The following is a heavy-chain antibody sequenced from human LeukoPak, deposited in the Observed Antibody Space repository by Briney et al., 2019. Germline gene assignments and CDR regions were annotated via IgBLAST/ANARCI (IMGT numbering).Heavy chain of an antibody. CDR1: GFTFSSYA. D-gene: IGHD2-2*01. Sequence: GGSLRLSCAASGFTFSSYAMSWVRQAPGKGLEWVSAISGSGGSTYHADSVKGRFTISRDNSKNTLYLQMNSLRAEDTAVYYCAKTCSSTSCYFDWGQGTLVTVSS. J-gene: IGHJ4*02. CDR2: ISGSGGST. V-gene: IGHV3-23*01. CDR3: AKTCSSTSCYFD.